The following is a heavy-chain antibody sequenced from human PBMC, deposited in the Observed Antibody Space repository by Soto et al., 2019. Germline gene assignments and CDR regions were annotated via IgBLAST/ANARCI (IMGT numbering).Heavy chain of an antibody. J-gene: IGHJ6*02. V-gene: IGHV4-59*01. CDR2: IYYSGST. CDR1: GGSISSYY. CDR3: ARMLTGPYYYYYGMDV. D-gene: IGHD2-8*01. Sequence: KTSETLSLTCTVSGGSISSYYWSWIRQPPGKGLEWIGYIYYSGSTNYNPSLKSRVTISVDTSKNQFSLKLSSVTAADTAVYYCARMLTGPYYYYYGMDVWGQGTTVTVSS.